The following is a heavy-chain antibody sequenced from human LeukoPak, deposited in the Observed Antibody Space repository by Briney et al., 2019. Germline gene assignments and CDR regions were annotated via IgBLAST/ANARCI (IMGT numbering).Heavy chain of an antibody. CDR3: ARDSYVWGSYRYPGGY. CDR1: GFTFSSYA. Sequence: GGSLRLSCAASGFTFSSYAMSWVRQAPGKGLEWVSAISGSGGSTYYADSVKGRFTISRDNSKNTLYLQMNSLRAEDTAVYYCARDSYVWGSYRYPGGYWGQGTLVTVSS. J-gene: IGHJ4*02. V-gene: IGHV3-23*01. CDR2: ISGSGGST. D-gene: IGHD3-16*02.